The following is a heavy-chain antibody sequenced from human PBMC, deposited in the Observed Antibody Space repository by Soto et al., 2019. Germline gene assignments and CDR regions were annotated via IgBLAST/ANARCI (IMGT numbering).Heavy chain of an antibody. V-gene: IGHV4-59*08. Sequence: SETLSLTCTVSGGSISSYYWSWIRQPPGKGLEWIGYIYYSGSTNYNPSLKSRVTISVDTSKNQFSLKLSSVTAADTAVYYCARQTFGDFWQTDYWGQGTLVTVSS. D-gene: IGHD3-3*01. J-gene: IGHJ4*02. CDR2: IYYSGST. CDR1: GGSISSYY. CDR3: ARQTFGDFWQTDY.